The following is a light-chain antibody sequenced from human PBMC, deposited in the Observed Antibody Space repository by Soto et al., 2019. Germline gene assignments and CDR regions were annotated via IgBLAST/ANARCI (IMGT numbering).Light chain of an antibody. CDR1: QSVTTF. V-gene: IGKV3-11*01. Sequence: EIVLTQSPATLSLSPGERATLSCSASQSVTTFLAWYQQKPGQAPRLLISDASDRATGIPARFSGSGSGTDFTLTISSLESEDFAVYYCQQRSNWPWTFGQGTKVEI. CDR2: DAS. J-gene: IGKJ1*01. CDR3: QQRSNWPWT.